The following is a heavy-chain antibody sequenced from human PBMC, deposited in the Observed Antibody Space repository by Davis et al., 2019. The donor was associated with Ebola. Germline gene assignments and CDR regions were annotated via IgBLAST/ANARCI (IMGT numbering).Heavy chain of an antibody. CDR3: ARDLGLDFAVVTYFDY. D-gene: IGHD3-3*01. CDR2: IQQDGGDK. V-gene: IGHV3-7*01. CDR1: GFTFNNYW. J-gene: IGHJ4*01. Sequence: PGGSLRLSCAASGFTFNNYWMSWVRQVPGRGLEWVANIQQDGGDKHYLESVKGRFTISRDNTKDLVFLELSNLRVEDTGVYYCARDLGLDFAVVTYFDYWGHGAPVTVSS.